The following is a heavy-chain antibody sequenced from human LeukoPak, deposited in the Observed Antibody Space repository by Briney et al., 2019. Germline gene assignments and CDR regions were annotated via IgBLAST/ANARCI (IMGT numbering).Heavy chain of an antibody. J-gene: IGHJ4*02. V-gene: IGHV4-39*01. Sequence: SETLSLTCTVSGGSISSSSYYWGWIRQPPGKGLEWIGSIYYSGSTYYNPSLKSRVTISVDTSKNQFSLKLSSVTAADTAVYYCASLSTSPHYFDYWGQGTLVTVSS. D-gene: IGHD2-2*01. CDR2: IYYSGST. CDR3: ASLSTSPHYFDY. CDR1: GGSISSSSYY.